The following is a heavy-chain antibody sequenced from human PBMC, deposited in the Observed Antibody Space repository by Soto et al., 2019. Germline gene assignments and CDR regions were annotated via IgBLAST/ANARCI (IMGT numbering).Heavy chain of an antibody. J-gene: IGHJ4*02. CDR1: GGSISSYY. D-gene: IGHD2-21*01. Sequence: SETLSLTCTVSGGSISSYYWSWIRQPPGKGLEWIGYIYYSGSTNYNPSLKSRVTISVDTSKNQFSLKLSSVTAADTAVYYCASVVSGGHFDYWGQGTLVTVSS. CDR3: ASVVSGGHFDY. CDR2: IYYSGST. V-gene: IGHV4-59*08.